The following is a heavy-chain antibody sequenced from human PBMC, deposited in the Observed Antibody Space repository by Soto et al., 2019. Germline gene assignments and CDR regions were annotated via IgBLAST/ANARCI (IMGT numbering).Heavy chain of an antibody. D-gene: IGHD3-16*01. CDR1: GFTFSYYD. J-gene: IGHJ4*02. CDR2: MGTSDDT. CDR3: ARGLLGAIDY. Sequence: EVQLVESGGALVPPGGSLRLSCAASGFTFSYYDMHWVRQAEGKGLEWVAAMGTSDDTYYAESVQGRFSISREDAQDSLYLQMRSLRAEDTAVYDCARGLLGAIDYWGQGTLVTVSS. V-gene: IGHV3-13*01.